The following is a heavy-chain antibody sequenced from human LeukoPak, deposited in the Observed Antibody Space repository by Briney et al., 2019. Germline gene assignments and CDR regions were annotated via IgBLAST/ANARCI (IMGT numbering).Heavy chain of an antibody. V-gene: IGHV4-39*01. CDR3: ARHREGPPYYFDY. J-gene: IGHJ4*02. D-gene: IGHD5-24*01. Sequence: SETLSLTCTVSGGSISSSSYYWGWIRQPPGKGLEWIGSIYYSGSTYYNPSLKSRVTISVDTSKNQFSLKLSSVTAADTAVYYCARHREGPPYYFDYWGQGNLGTVSS. CDR2: IYYSGST. CDR1: GGSISSSSYY.